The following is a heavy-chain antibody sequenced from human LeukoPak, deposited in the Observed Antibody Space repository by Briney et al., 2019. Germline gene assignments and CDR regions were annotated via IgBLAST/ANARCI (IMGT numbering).Heavy chain of an antibody. CDR3: ARDWGGSGSYKVYGMDV. D-gene: IGHD3-10*01. J-gene: IGHJ6*02. CDR1: GDSISNYY. CDR2: IYYTGST. V-gene: IGHV4-59*01. Sequence: PSETLSLTCTVSGDSISNYYWSWIRQPPGKGLEWIGHIYYTGSTNYNPSLKSRVAISVDTSKNQFSLHLNSVTAADTAVYYCARDWGGSGSYKVYGMDVWGRGTTVTVSS.